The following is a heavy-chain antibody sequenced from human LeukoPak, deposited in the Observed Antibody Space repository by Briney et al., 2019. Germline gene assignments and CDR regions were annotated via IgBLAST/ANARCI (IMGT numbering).Heavy chain of an antibody. D-gene: IGHD6-13*01. CDR2: INPNSGGT. CDR3: ARDSTGYSSSWYWAGDY. CDR1: GYTFTGYY. J-gene: IGHJ4*02. V-gene: IGHV1-2*04. Sequence: ASVKVSCKASGYTFTGYYMHWVRQAPGQGLEWMGWINPNSGGTNYAQKFQGWVTMTRDSSISTAYMELSRLRSDDTAVYYCARDSTGYSSSWYWAGDYWGQGTLVTVSS.